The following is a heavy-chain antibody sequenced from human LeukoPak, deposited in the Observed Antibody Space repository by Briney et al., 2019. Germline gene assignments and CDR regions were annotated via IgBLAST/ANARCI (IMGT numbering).Heavy chain of an antibody. CDR1: GYTFTSYD. J-gene: IGHJ4*02. V-gene: IGHV1-8*01. D-gene: IGHD3-10*01. CDR2: MNPNSGNT. Sequence: ASVKVSCKASGYTFTSYDINWVRQATGQGLEWMGWMNPNSGNTGYAQKFQGRVTMTRNTSISTAYMELSSLRSEDTAVYYCARGRGSYGSGSYYPRLVWNYWGQGTLVTVSS. CDR3: ARGRGSYGSGSYYPRLVWNY.